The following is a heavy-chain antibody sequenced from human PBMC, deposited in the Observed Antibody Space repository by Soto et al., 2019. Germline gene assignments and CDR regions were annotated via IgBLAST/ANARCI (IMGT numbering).Heavy chain of an antibody. CDR2: VSGSGDST. D-gene: IGHD2-21*01. CDR3: ATSNSGARD. J-gene: IGHJ4*02. Sequence: ELQVLESGGGLVQPGGSLRLTCAASGFTLSEYGTSWVRQAPGKGLEWVSFVSGSGDSTYYTDSVKGRFTISRDSSKNTVCLQTNSLRAEDTAVYYSATSNSGARDWGQGTLVTVSS. CDR1: GFTLSEYG. V-gene: IGHV3-23*01.